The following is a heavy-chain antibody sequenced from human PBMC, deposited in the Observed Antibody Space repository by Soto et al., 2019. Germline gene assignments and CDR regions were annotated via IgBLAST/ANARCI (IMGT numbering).Heavy chain of an antibody. D-gene: IGHD5-18*01. CDR2: ISSNRGST. CDR1: GFTFSSYA. Sequence: GGSLRLSCSASGFTFSSYAMHWVRQAPGKGLEYVSAISSNRGSTYYADSVKGRFTISRDNSKNTLYLQMSRLRAEDAAEYYCVKERGGRYSYGYFTDFDYWGQGTLVTVSS. J-gene: IGHJ4*02. V-gene: IGHV3-64D*08. CDR3: VKERGGRYSYGYFTDFDY.